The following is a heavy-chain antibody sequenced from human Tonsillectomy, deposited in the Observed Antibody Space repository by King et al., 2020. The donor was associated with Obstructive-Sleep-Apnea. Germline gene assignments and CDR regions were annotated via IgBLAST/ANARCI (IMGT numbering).Heavy chain of an antibody. V-gene: IGHV3-48*02. D-gene: IGHD4-17*01. CDR3: AELVADYGDYINWYFDR. Sequence: VQLVESGGGLVQPGGSLRLSCAASGFTFGSYSVNWVRQAPGKGLEWVSHITSDSSTIFYADSVKGRFTISRDNAKNSLYLQMNSLRDEDTAVYYWAELVADYGDYINWYFDRWGRGTLVTGSS. CDR2: ITSDSSTI. J-gene: IGHJ2*01. CDR1: GFTFGSYS.